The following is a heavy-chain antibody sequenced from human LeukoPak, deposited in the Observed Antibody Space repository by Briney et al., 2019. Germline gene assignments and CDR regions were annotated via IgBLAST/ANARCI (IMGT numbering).Heavy chain of an antibody. CDR1: GGSFSGYY. CDR2: INHSGST. D-gene: IGHD3-22*01. Sequence: SETLSLTCAVYGGSFSGYYWSWIRQPPGKGLEWIGEINHSGSTNYNPSLKSRVTISVDTSKNQFSLKLSSVTAADTAVYYCASRSSGVEVVYYFDYWGQGTLVTVSS. V-gene: IGHV4-34*01. J-gene: IGHJ4*02. CDR3: ASRSSGVEVVYYFDY.